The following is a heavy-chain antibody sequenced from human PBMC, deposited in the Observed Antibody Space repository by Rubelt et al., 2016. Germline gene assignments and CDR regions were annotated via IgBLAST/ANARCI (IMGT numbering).Heavy chain of an antibody. V-gene: IGHV1-18*01. J-gene: IGHJ4*02. D-gene: IGHD3-3*02. Sequence: TFTSYSVTWVRQAPGQGLEWMGWISAYNGNTNYAQKFQGRVTMTTDTSTTTAYMELRGLRSDDTAVYYCAREISLTVWGQGTLVTVSS. CDR2: ISAYNGNT. CDR1: TFTSYS. CDR3: AREISLTV.